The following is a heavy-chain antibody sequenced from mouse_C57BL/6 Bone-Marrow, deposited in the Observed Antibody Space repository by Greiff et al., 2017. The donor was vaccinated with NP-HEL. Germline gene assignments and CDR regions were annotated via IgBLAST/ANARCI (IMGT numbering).Heavy chain of an antibody. J-gene: IGHJ2*01. V-gene: IGHV3-5*01. D-gene: IGHD1-1*01. CDR3: AREGNYYGSSYVSYFDY. CDR2: IYYSGTI. CDR1: GISITTGNYR. Sequence: EVKLQESGPGLVKPSQTVFLTCTVTGISITTGNYRWSWIRQFPGNKLEWIGYIYYSGTITYNPSLTSRTTITRDTPKNQFFLEMNSLTAEDTATYYCAREGNYYGSSYVSYFDYWGQGTTLTVSS.